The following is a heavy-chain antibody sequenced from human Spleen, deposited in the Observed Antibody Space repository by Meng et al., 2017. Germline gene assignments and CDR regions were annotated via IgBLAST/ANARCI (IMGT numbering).Heavy chain of an antibody. D-gene: IGHD3-10*01. V-gene: IGHV4-39*07. Sequence: SETLSLTCTVSGDSVGSINYYWGWIRQSPGKGLEWIGEINHSGSTNYNPSLKSRVTISVDTSKNQFSLKLSSVTAADTAVYYCARGPGVRGVIFYYWGQGTLVTVSS. CDR2: INHSGST. CDR1: GDSVGSINYY. CDR3: ARGPGVRGVIFYY. J-gene: IGHJ4*02.